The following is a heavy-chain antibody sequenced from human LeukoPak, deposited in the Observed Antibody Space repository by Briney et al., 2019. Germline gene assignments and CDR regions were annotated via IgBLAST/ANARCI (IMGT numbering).Heavy chain of an antibody. J-gene: IGHJ4*02. CDR2: INPNSGDT. CDR3: APSGDQYYFDH. CDR1: GYTFTGYY. D-gene: IGHD3-10*01. V-gene: IGHV1-2*02. Sequence: ASVKVSCKTSGYTFTGYYMHWVRQAPGQGLEWMGWINPNSGDTNYAQKFQGRVTMTRGTSISTAYMDLSRLRSDDTAVYYCAPSGDQYYFDHWGQGTLVTVSS.